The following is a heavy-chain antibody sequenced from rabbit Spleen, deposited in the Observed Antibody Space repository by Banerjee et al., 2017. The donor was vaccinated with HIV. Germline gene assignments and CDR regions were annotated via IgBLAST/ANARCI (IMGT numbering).Heavy chain of an antibody. CDR2: IYAGVSGST. CDR1: GFSLINKVV. CDR3: ARYSAGYGMDL. D-gene: IGHD7-1*01. V-gene: IGHV1S45*01. J-gene: IGHJ6*01. Sequence: QEQVEESGGGLVKPGGSLALTCRASGFSLINKVVMCWVRQAPGKGLEWIACIYAGVSGSTNYASWAKGRFTISKTSSTTVTLQMTSLTAADTATYFCARYSAGYGMDLWGPGTLVTVS.